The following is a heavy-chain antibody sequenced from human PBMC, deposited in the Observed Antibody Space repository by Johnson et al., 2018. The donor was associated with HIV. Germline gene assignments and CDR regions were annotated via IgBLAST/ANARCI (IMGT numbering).Heavy chain of an antibody. CDR2: ISFDGSNK. CDR3: AKGGLRFNMVRGDDV. Sequence: QVQLVESGGGVVQPGRSLRLSCAASGFIFSTYAMHWVRQAPGKGLEWMAVISFDGSNKYYADSVKGRFTIYRDNSKNTLYLRMNSLRAEDTAVYYCAKGGLRFNMVRGDDVRG. CDR1: GFIFSTYA. V-gene: IGHV3-30-3*01. J-gene: IGHJ3*01. D-gene: IGHD3-10*01.